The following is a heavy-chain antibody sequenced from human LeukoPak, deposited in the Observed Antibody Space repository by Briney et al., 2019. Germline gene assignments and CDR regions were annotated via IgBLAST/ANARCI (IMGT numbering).Heavy chain of an antibody. CDR3: AGWGEFVVVVPVSQAFDI. CDR2: INPNSGGT. Sequence: GASVKVSCKASGYTFTGYYMHWVRQAPGQGLEWMGWINPNSGGTNYAQKFQGRVTMTRDTSISTAYMELSRLRSDDTAVYYCAGWGEFVVVVPVSQAFDIWGQGTMVTVSS. J-gene: IGHJ3*02. CDR1: GYTFTGYY. D-gene: IGHD2-2*01. V-gene: IGHV1-2*02.